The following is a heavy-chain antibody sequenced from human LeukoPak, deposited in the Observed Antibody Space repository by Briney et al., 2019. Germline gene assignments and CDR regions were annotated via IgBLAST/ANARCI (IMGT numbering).Heavy chain of an antibody. D-gene: IGHD3-10*01. CDR1: AYTFSSYL. J-gene: IGHJ5*02. CDR2: IDPSGGST. V-gene: IGHV1-46*01. Sequence: ASAKVSCKASAYTFSSYLMHWVRQAPGQGLEWMGIIDPSGGSTGYAQKFQGRVTMTRDTSTSTVYMELSSLRSEDTALYYCARDLGLRGVTNWFDPWGQGTLVTVSS. CDR3: ARDLGLRGVTNWFDP.